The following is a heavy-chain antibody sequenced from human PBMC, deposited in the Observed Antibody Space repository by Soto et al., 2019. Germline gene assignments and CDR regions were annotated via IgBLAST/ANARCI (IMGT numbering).Heavy chain of an antibody. CDR3: ARATIFGVVVLFDP. CDR2: IYYSGSA. V-gene: IGHV4-59*01. CDR1: GGSISSYY. D-gene: IGHD3-3*01. Sequence: SETLSLTCTVSGGSISSYYWSWIRQPPGKGLEWIGYIYYSGSANYNPSLKSRVPISVDTSKNQFSLKLSSVTAADAAVYYCARATIFGVVVLFDPWGQGTLVTVSS. J-gene: IGHJ5*02.